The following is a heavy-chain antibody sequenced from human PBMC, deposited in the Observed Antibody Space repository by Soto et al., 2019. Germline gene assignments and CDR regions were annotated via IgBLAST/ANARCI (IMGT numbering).Heavy chain of an antibody. CDR3: ARDVTTVTTRKTHNWFDP. CDR2: IYYSGST. CDR1: GGSISSYY. Sequence: LCGGSISSYYWSWIRQPPGKGLEWIGYIYYSGSTNYNPSLKSRVTISVDTSKNQFSLKLSSVTAADTAVYYCARDVTTVTTRKTHNWFDPWGQGTLVTVSS. D-gene: IGHD4-4*01. V-gene: IGHV4-59*01. J-gene: IGHJ5*02.